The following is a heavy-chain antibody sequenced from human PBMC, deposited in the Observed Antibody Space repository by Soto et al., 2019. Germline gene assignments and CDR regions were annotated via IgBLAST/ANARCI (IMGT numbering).Heavy chain of an antibody. Sequence: ASETLSLTCVVYGGSFRGFYWSWIRQPPGKGLEWIGEINHSGGTNYNPSLKSRLTISIDTSKNQLSLHLSSVTAADTAVYYCASELRYFDWSTMDVWGKGTTVTVSS. CDR2: INHSGGT. CDR1: GGSFRGFY. J-gene: IGHJ6*04. CDR3: ASELRYFDWSTMDV. D-gene: IGHD3-9*01. V-gene: IGHV4-34*01.